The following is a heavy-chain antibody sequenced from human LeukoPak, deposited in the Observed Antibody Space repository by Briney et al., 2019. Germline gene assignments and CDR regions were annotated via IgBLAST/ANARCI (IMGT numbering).Heavy chain of an antibody. D-gene: IGHD3-16*01. CDR1: GGSISSYY. J-gene: IGHJ5*02. V-gene: IGHV4-59*12. CDR3: AREGGYASFDP. CDR2: IYYSGST. Sequence: MTSETLSLTCTVSGGSISSYYWSWIRQPPGKGLEWIGYIYYSGSTNYNPSLKSRVTISVDTSKNQFSLKLSSVTAADTAVYYCAREGGYASFDPWGQGTLVTVSS.